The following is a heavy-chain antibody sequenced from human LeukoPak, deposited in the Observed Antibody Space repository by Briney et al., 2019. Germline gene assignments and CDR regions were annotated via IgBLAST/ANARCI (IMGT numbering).Heavy chain of an antibody. CDR3: ARALTTLTYEGY. V-gene: IGHV3-21*01. Sequence: PGGSLRLSCVASGFTFSSYSMNWVRQAPGKGLEWVSSISSSSSHIYYGDSVKGRFIISRDNAKNSLYLQMNSLRAEDTAVYYCARALTTLTYEGYWGQGTLVTVSS. D-gene: IGHD1-1*01. CDR1: GFTFSSYS. CDR2: ISSSSSHI. J-gene: IGHJ4*02.